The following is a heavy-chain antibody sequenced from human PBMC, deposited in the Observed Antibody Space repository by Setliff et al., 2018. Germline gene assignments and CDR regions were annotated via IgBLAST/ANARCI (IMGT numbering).Heavy chain of an antibody. D-gene: IGHD3-16*01. J-gene: IGHJ4*02. CDR2: ISSSGSFE. Sequence: GGSLRLSCVASGFTFSNYEFNWVRQAPGKGLEWVSSISSSGSFEFYADSVKGRFTISRDNAKSSLYLQMNSLRAEDTAVYYCARDQGSYGYRAFDSWGQGALVTVSS. V-gene: IGHV3-48*03. CDR3: ARDQGSYGYRAFDS. CDR1: GFTFSNYE.